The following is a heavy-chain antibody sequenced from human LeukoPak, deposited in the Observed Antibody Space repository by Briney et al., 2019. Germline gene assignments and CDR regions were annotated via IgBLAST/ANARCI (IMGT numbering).Heavy chain of an antibody. CDR2: IYYSGST. D-gene: IGHD3-9*01. J-gene: IGHJ4*02. CDR1: GGSISGYY. Sequence: PSETLSLTCTVSGGSISGYYWNWIRQPPGKGLEWIGYIYYSGSTNYNPSLKSRVTISVDTSKNQFSLKLSSVTAADTAVYYCASRVNCDFHFDYWGQGTLVVVS. CDR3: ASRVNCDFHFDY. V-gene: IGHV4-59*01.